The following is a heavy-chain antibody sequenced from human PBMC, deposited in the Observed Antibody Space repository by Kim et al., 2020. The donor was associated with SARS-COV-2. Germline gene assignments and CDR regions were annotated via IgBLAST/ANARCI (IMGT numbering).Heavy chain of an antibody. J-gene: IGHJ5*02. CDR3: ARDFTLNDYGDPNWFDP. V-gene: IGHV3-21*01. D-gene: IGHD4-17*01. CDR2: ISSSSSYI. CDR1: GFTFSSYS. Sequence: GGSLRLSCAASGFTFSSYSMNWVRQAPGKGLEWVSSISSSSSYIYYADSVKGRFTISRDNAKNSLYLQMNSLRAEDTAVYYCARDFTLNDYGDPNWFDPWGQGTLVTVSS.